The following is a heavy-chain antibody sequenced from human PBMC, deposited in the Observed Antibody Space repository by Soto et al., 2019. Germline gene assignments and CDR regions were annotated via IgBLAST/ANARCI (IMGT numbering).Heavy chain of an antibody. V-gene: IGHV3-30-3*01. D-gene: IGHD3-10*01. J-gene: IGHJ6*02. CDR3: ARARWLHYYYGMDV. CDR2: ISYDGSNK. Sequence: QPGGSLRLSCAASGFTFSSYAMHWVRQAPGKGLEWVAVISYDGSNKYYADSVKGRFTISRDNSKNTLYLQMNSLRAEDTAVYYCARARWLHYYYGMDVWGQGTTVTVSS. CDR1: GFTFSSYA.